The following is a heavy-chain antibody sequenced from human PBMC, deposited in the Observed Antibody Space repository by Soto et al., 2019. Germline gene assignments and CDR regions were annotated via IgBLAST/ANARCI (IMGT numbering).Heavy chain of an antibody. CDR1: GYTFTSYA. D-gene: IGHD3-3*01. CDR3: AGGASYYDFWSGYPNWFDP. Sequence: QVPLVQSGAEMKKPGASVKVSCKASGYTFTSYAMHWVRQAPGQRLEWMGWINAGNGNTKYSQKFQGRVTITRDTSASTAYMELSSLRSEDTAVYYCAGGASYYDFWSGYPNWFDPWGQGTLVTVSS. V-gene: IGHV1-3*01. J-gene: IGHJ5*02. CDR2: INAGNGNT.